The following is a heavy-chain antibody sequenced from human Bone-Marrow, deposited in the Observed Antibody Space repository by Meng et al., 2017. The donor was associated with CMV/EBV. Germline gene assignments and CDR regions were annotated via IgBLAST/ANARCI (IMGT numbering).Heavy chain of an antibody. J-gene: IGHJ4*02. V-gene: IGHV3-30-3*01. CDR3: ARAWELLLFAY. D-gene: IGHD1-26*01. CDR1: GFTFSSYA. CDR2: ISYDGSNK. Sequence: GGSLRLSCAASGFTFSSYAMHWVRQAPGKGLEWVAVISYDGSNKYYADSVKGRFTISRDNSKNTLYLQMNSLRAEDTAVYYCARAWELLLFAYWGQGTRVTVSS.